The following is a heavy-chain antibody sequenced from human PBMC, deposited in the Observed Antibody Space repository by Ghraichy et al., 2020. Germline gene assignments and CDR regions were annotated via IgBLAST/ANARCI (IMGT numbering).Heavy chain of an antibody. CDR1: GFTFSGYS. J-gene: IGHJ6*02. Sequence: GESLNISCVGSGFTFSGYSMNWVRQSPGKGLEWVSHISSSSRNIFYADSVKGRFTISRDNAKNSLSLQMNILRDEDTAVYYCARGSAVVRFYYYAGLDVWGQGTTVTVSS. CDR3: ARGSAVVRFYYYAGLDV. D-gene: IGHD4-23*01. V-gene: IGHV3-48*02. CDR2: ISSSSRNI.